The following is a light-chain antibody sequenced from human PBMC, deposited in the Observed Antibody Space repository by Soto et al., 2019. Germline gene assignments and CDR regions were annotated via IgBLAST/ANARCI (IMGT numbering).Light chain of an antibody. V-gene: IGLV2-14*01. J-gene: IGLJ1*01. Sequence: GASSDVGGYNYVSWYQQHPGKAPKLMIYEVSNRPSGVSNRFSGSKSGNTASLTISGLQAEDEADYYCSSYTSSSLYVFGTGTKVTVL. CDR3: SSYTSSSLYV. CDR1: SSDVGGYNY. CDR2: EVS.